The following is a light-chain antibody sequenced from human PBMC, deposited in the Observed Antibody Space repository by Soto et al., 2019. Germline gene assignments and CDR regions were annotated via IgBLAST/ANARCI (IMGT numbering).Light chain of an antibody. CDR3: QQYGSSPRT. CDR1: QSVTSNY. J-gene: IGKJ1*01. V-gene: IGKV3-20*01. Sequence: EIVVMQSPGTLSLSPGERATLSCMASQSVTSNYLAWYQLKAGQAPRLLIYAASSRATGIPYRLSGSGCGIDFALAISRLDSEDSAVHFWQQYGSSPRTCGQGTKLDIK. CDR2: AAS.